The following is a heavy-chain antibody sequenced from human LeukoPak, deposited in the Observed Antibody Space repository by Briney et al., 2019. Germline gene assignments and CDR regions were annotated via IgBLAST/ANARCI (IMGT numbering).Heavy chain of an antibody. D-gene: IGHD3-3*01. CDR1: GFTFRSYW. V-gene: IGHV3-74*01. J-gene: IGHJ4*02. CDR3: ARGLQWLVDY. CDR2: INTDGSIT. Sequence: GGSLRLSCAASGFTFRSYWMHWVRQAPGKGLVWVSRINTDGSITTYADSVKGRFTISRDNAKNSLYLQMNSLRAEDTAVYYCARGLQWLVDYWGQGTLVTVSS.